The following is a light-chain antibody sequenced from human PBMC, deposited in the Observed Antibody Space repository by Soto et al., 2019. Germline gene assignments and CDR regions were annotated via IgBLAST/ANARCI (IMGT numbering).Light chain of an antibody. CDR3: QQFGRSPWT. Sequence: EIVLTQSPGTPSLSPGERATLSCRASQSVSSSYLAWYQHKPGQAPRLLIYGSSSRATGIPDRFSGGGSGTDFTLTISRLDPEDVAVYYCQQFGRSPWTFGQGTKVEIK. CDR1: QSVSSSY. V-gene: IGKV3-20*01. J-gene: IGKJ1*01. CDR2: GSS.